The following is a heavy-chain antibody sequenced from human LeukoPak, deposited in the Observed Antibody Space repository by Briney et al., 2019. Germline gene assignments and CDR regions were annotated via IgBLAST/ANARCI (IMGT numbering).Heavy chain of an antibody. J-gene: IGHJ3*02. CDR1: GFTFSSYA. V-gene: IGHV3-30-3*01. CDR2: ISYDGSNK. Sequence: GGSLRLSCAASGFTFSSYAVTWVRQAPGKGLEWVAVISYDGSNKYYADSVKGRFTISRDNFKNTLYLQMNSLRAEDTAVYYCARGWGDAFDIWAKGQWSPSLQ. CDR3: ARGWGDAFDI. D-gene: IGHD3-16*01.